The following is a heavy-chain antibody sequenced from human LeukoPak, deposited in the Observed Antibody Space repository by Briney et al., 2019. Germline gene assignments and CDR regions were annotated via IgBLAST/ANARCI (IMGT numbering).Heavy chain of an antibody. Sequence: GGSLRLSCAASGFTFDDYGMSWVRQAPGKGLEWVSGINWNGGSTGYADSVKGRFTISRDNAKNSLYLQMNSLRAEDTALYYCARVRGAYGSGSYYDYWGQGTLVTVSS. CDR1: GFTFDDYG. CDR3: ARVRGAYGSGSYYDY. J-gene: IGHJ4*02. V-gene: IGHV3-20*04. CDR2: INWNGGST. D-gene: IGHD3-10*01.